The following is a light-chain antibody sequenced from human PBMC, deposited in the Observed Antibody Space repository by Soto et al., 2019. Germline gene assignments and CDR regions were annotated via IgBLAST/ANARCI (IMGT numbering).Light chain of an antibody. CDR1: SSDVGSYNL. Sequence: QSALTQPASVSGSPGQSITISCTGTSSDVGSYNLVSWYQQHPGTAPKLLIYEGSKRPSGVSHRFSGSKSGNTASLTTPGLHADDDDDYYCCSYGGMSGWMFGGGTKVTVL. V-gene: IGLV2-23*01. J-gene: IGLJ3*02. CDR3: CSYGGMSGWM. CDR2: EGS.